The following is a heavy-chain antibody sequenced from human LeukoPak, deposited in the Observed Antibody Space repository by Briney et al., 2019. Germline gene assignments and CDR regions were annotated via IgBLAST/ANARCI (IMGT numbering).Heavy chain of an antibody. V-gene: IGHV3-7*01. D-gene: IGHD3-16*01. CDR1: GFTLSSYW. J-gene: IGHJ4*02. CDR2: IKQDGSEK. CDR3: ARVGLGGYYFDY. Sequence: GGSLRLSCAASGFTLSSYWMGWVRQAPGKGLEWVANIKQDGSEKYYVDSVKGRFTISRDNAKNSLYLQMNSLRAEDTAVYYCARVGLGGYYFDYWGQGTLVTVSS.